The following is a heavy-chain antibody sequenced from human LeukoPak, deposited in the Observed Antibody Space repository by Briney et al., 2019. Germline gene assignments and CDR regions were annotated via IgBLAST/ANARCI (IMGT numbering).Heavy chain of an antibody. CDR2: IKQDGSEK. Sequence: GGSLRLSCAVSGFTFSSYWMSWVRQAPGKGLEWVANIKQDGSEKYYVDSVKGRFTISRDNAKNSLCLQMNSLRAEDTAVYYCAREGRYYDFWSGYPSYGMDVWGQGTTVTVSS. CDR3: AREGRYYDFWSGYPSYGMDV. J-gene: IGHJ6*02. CDR1: GFTFSSYW. D-gene: IGHD3-3*01. V-gene: IGHV3-7*01.